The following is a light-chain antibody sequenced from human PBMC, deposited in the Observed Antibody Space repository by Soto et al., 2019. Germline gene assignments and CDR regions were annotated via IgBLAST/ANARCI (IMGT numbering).Light chain of an antibody. CDR2: KAS. Sequence: DIQMTQSPSTLSASVGDRVTITCRASQSISSWLAWYQQKPGKAPKLLISKASSLESGVPSRFSGVGSGTEFTLTISSLQPDDFATYYCQQYNSFVYTFGQGTKLEIK. CDR3: QQYNSFVYT. CDR1: QSISSW. J-gene: IGKJ2*01. V-gene: IGKV1-5*03.